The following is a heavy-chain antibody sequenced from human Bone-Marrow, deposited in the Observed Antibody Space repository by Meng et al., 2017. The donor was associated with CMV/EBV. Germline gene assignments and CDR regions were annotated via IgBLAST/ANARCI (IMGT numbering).Heavy chain of an antibody. Sequence: GGSLRLSCAASGFTFSSYGMHWVRQAPGKGLEWVSSISSNSAGTYYADSRFTISRDNSKNTLSLQMNSLRAEDTAVYYCVKHNPFGDFWGQGTLVTVSS. V-gene: IGHV3-NL1*01. CDR1: GFTFSSYG. CDR3: VKHNPFGDF. CDR2: ISSNSAGT. D-gene: IGHD3-16*01. J-gene: IGHJ4*02.